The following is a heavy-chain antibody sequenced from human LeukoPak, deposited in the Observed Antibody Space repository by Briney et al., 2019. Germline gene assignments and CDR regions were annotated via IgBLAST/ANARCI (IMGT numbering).Heavy chain of an antibody. V-gene: IGHV3-7*01. CDR3: ATDRGYFSFDY. Sequence: GGSLRLSCAAAGFTFSSYWMTWVRQAPGKGLEWVANIHLEGSEKYYMDSVKGRFTISRDNAKNSLYLQMNRLRAEDTAVYYCATDRGYFSFDYWGQGTLVTVSS. J-gene: IGHJ4*02. D-gene: IGHD3-22*01. CDR2: IHLEGSEK. CDR1: GFTFSSYW.